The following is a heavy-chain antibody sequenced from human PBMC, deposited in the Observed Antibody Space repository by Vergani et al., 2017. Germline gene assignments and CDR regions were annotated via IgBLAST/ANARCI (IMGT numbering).Heavy chain of an antibody. V-gene: IGHV4-61*02. CDR2: VYTSGMT. D-gene: IGHD3-10*01. Sequence: VQLRESGPRLVRRSQTLSLTCTVSGGSINTGAFYWSWIRQPAGKGLEWIVRVYTSGMTNYNPSLKSRVTLLVDRSKSQLSLKLTAVTAGDTAVYFCARELSYYYGSGSDDYNPYYYEGMDVWGPGTTVTVSS. CDR1: GGSINTGAFY. J-gene: IGHJ6*02. CDR3: ARELSYYYGSGSDDYNPYYYEGMDV.